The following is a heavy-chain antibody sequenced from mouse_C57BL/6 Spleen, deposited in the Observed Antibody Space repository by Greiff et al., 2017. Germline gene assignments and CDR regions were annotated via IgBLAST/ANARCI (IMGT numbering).Heavy chain of an antibody. Sequence: VKLQESGAELVRPGTSVKMSCKASGYTFTNYWIGWAKQRPGHGLEWIGDIYPGGGYTNYNEKFKGKATLTADKSSSTAYMQFSSLTSEDSAIYYCARRDGYYYYAMDYWGQGTSVTVSS. J-gene: IGHJ4*01. CDR1: GYTFTNYW. D-gene: IGHD2-3*01. V-gene: IGHV1-63*01. CDR3: ARRDGYYYYAMDY. CDR2: IYPGGGYT.